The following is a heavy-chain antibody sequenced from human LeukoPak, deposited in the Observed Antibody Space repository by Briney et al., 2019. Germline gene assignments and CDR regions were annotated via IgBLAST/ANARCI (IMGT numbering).Heavy chain of an antibody. CDR2: IRAYNGNT. CDR1: RYTFTSYG. V-gene: IGHV1-18*01. J-gene: IGHJ6*02. CDR3: AVNFWSGYYPYYYGMDV. D-gene: IGHD3-3*01. Sequence: ASVKVSCKASRYTFTSYGISWVRQAPGQGLERMGLIRAYNGNTSYAQKLQGRVTMTTDTSTSTAYMELRSLRSDDTAVYYCAVNFWSGYYPYYYGMDVWGQGTTVTVSS.